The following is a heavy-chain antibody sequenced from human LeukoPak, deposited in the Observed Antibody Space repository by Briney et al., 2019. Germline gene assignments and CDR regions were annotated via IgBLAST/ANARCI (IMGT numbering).Heavy chain of an antibody. CDR1: GGSISSSSYY. D-gene: IGHD3-10*01. Sequence: DPSETLSLTCTVSGGSISSSSYYWGWIRQPPGKGLEWIGSIYYSGSTNYNPSLKSRVTISVDTSKNQFSLKLSSVTAADTAVYYCARDVTNYYGSGSYLNWFDPWGQGTLATVSS. V-gene: IGHV4-39*07. CDR2: IYYSGST. J-gene: IGHJ5*02. CDR3: ARDVTNYYGSGSYLNWFDP.